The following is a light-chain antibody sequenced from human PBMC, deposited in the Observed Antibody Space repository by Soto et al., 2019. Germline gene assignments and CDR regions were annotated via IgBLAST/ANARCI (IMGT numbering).Light chain of an antibody. V-gene: IGKV3-11*01. CDR1: QSVSSY. J-gene: IGKJ1*01. Sequence: ENVLTQSPATLSLSPGERATLSCRARQSVSSYLAWYQQKPGQAPRLLIYDASKRATGIPARFTGSGSGTDFTLTVSSLEPEDFAVYYCQQRFTWPRTFGQGTKVEMK. CDR2: DAS. CDR3: QQRFTWPRT.